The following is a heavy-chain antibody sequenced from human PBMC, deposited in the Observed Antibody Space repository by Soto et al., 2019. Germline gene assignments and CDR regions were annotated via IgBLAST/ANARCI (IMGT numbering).Heavy chain of an antibody. CDR1: GFTFSSYA. D-gene: IGHD6-13*01. CDR2: ISGSGGST. J-gene: IGHJ6*02. V-gene: IGHV3-23*01. CDR3: AILAGSWPTVHYGMDV. Sequence: PGGSLRLSCAASGFTFSSYAMSWVRQAPGKGLEWVSAISGSGGSTYYADSVKGRFTISRDNSKNTLYLQMNSLRAEDTAVYYCAILAGSWPTVHYGMDVWGQGTTVTVSS.